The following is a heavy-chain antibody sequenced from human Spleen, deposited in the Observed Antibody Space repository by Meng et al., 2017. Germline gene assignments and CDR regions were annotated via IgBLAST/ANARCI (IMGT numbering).Heavy chain of an antibody. V-gene: IGHV3-30-3*01. D-gene: IGHD1-26*01. Sequence: QVQLVESGGGVVQPGGSLRLSCAASGFTFSTYTMHWVRQPPGKGLEWVTVISDDGTNKYYADSVKGRFTVSRDNSKNTLFLQMNSLGAEDTAVYYCVRDGPGSGSDYWGQGTLVTVSS. CDR1: GFTFSTYT. J-gene: IGHJ4*02. CDR2: ISDDGTNK. CDR3: VRDGPGSGSDY.